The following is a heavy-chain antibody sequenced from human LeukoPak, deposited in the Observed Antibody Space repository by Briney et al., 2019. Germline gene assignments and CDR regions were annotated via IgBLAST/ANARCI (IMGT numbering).Heavy chain of an antibody. CDR3: AILYSSYYYMDV. CDR2: MNPNSGNT. V-gene: IGHV1-8*02. Sequence: PSASVKVSCKASGYTFTSYDINWVRQATGQGLEWMGWMNPNSGNTGYAQKFQGRVTMTRNTSISTAYMELSSLRSEDTAVYYCAILYSSYYYMDVWGKGTTVTISS. J-gene: IGHJ6*03. D-gene: IGHD6-19*01. CDR1: GYTFTSYD.